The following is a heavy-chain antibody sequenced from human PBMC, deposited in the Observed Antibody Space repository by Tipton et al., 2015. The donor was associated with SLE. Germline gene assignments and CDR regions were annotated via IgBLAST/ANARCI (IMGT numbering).Heavy chain of an antibody. CDR3: ARDLSGWYGLDY. V-gene: IGHV3-33*08. CDR2: IWYDGSNK. CDR1: GFTFSTYG. Sequence: LSLTCAASGFTFSTYGMHWARQAPGKGLEWVAVIWYDGSNKYYADSVKGRFTISRGNSKNTLYLQMNSLRAEDTAVYYCARDLSGWYGLDYWGQGTLVTVSS. J-gene: IGHJ4*02. D-gene: IGHD6-19*01.